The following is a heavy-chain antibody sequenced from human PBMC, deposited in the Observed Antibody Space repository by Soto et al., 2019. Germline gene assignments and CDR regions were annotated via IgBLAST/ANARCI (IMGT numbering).Heavy chain of an antibody. V-gene: IGHV4-4*02. D-gene: IGHD1-7*01. Sequence: SETLSLTCAVSGGSFISNNWWTWVRQPPGQGLEWIGEIYRTGSTNYNPSLKSRVTISLDKSENQFSLKVTSLTAADTAVYYCASRDPGTSVDYWGQGTLVTVSS. CDR1: GGSFISNNW. J-gene: IGHJ4*02. CDR2: IYRTGST. CDR3: ASRDPGTSVDY.